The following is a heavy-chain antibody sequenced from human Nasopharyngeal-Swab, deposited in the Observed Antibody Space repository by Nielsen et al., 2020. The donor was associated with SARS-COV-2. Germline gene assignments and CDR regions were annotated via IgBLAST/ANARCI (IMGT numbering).Heavy chain of an antibody. CDR3: ARVNHSSISA. J-gene: IGHJ5*02. D-gene: IGHD3-22*01. Sequence: GASLKISCAASGFSFSDFYMSWIRQAPGKGLEWLSYIGQGGTPIYYADSVKGRFSISRENAKNSLYLQMDSLRAEDTAIYYCARVNHSSISAWGQGTVVTVSS. V-gene: IGHV3-11*04. CDR1: GFSFSDFY. CDR2: IGQGGTPI.